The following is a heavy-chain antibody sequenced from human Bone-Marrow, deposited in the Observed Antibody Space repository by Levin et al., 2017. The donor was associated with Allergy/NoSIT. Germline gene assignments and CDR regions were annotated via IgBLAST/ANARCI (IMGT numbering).Heavy chain of an antibody. V-gene: IGHV1-69*04. CDR1: GGTFSTFA. CDR2: IIPLVGKP. Sequence: VASVKVSCKTSGGTFSTFAISWVRQAPGQGLEWMGRIIPLVGKPNFAQKFQGRVTITADKSTSTAYMDLNSLRSEDTAIYYCAKERFSSNLDAFDIWGQGTMVTVSS. D-gene: IGHD6-13*01. CDR3: AKERFSSNLDAFDI. J-gene: IGHJ3*02.